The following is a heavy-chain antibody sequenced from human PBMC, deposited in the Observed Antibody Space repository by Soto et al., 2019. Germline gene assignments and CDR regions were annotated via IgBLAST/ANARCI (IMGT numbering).Heavy chain of an antibody. CDR1: GVTFTSYN. V-gene: IGHV3-48*01. CDR2: ISSRSSTI. D-gene: IGHD5-12*01. Sequence: GRSLRLSCAASGVTFTSYNMNWVRQAPGKGLEWVSYISSRSSTIFYADSVKGRFTISRDNAKKSLYLQMSSLRADDTAVYYCATSASGFFDSWGQGDLVTVS. J-gene: IGHJ4*02. CDR3: ATSASGFFDS.